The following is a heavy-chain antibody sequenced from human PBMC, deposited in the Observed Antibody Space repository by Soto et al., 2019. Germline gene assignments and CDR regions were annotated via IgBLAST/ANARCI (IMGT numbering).Heavy chain of an antibody. V-gene: IGHV4-59*01. CDR2: ISYSGSA. J-gene: IGHJ5*02. D-gene: IGHD3-10*01. CDR1: GGSIDSYY. CDR3: ARDMYIYDSRTYHNPVNWFDP. Sequence: SETLSLTCNVSGGSIDSYYWTWLRQPPGKGLEWIGYISYSGSATYNPSLQSRVTISVDTSKSHFSLTLNSVTAADTAVYYCARDMYIYDSRTYHNPVNWFDPWGQGILVTVSS.